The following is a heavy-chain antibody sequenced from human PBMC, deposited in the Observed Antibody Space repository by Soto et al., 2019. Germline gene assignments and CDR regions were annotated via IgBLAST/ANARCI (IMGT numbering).Heavy chain of an antibody. Sequence: QLQLQESGPGLVKPSETLSLTCTVSGGSISSSSYYWGWIRQPPGKGLEWIGSIYYSGSTYYNPSLKSRVTISVDTSKNQCSLKLSAVTAADTAVYYCARHDCSSTSCYMDYYGMDVWGQGTTVTVSS. J-gene: IGHJ6*02. CDR2: IYYSGST. CDR1: GGSISSSSYY. D-gene: IGHD2-2*02. CDR3: ARHDCSSTSCYMDYYGMDV. V-gene: IGHV4-39*01.